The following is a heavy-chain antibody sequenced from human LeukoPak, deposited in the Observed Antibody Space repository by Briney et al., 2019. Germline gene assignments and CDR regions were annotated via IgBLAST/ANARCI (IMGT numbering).Heavy chain of an antibody. CDR3: ARRPYSSSSGRMHYFDY. CDR2: IYYSGST. D-gene: IGHD6-6*01. J-gene: IGHJ4*02. CDR1: GGSTSSSSYY. V-gene: IGHV4-39*01. Sequence: SETLSLTCTVSGGSTSSSSYYWGWIRQPPGKGLEWIWSIYYSGSTYYTPSLKSRVAISVDTSKNQLSLKLSSVTDADTAVYYCARRPYSSSSGRMHYFDYWGQRTLVTVS.